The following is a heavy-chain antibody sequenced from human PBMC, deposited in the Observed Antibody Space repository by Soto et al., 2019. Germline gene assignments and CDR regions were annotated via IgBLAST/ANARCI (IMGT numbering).Heavy chain of an antibody. J-gene: IGHJ4*02. V-gene: IGHV3-48*04. CDR2: ISSSSSTI. D-gene: IGHD3-10*01. CDR3: ARDGSDMVRGVPSDY. CDR1: GFTFSSYS. Sequence: GGSLRLSCAASGFTFSSYSMNWVRQAPGKGLEWVSYISSSSSTIYYADSVKGRFTISRDNAKNSLYLQMNSLRAEDTAVYYCARDGSDMVRGVPSDYWGQGTLVTVSS.